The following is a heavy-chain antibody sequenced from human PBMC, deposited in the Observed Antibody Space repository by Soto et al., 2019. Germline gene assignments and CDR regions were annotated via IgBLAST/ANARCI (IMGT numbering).Heavy chain of an antibody. Sequence: EVQLAESGGGLVQPGGSLRLSCAASGFTFSTYWMSWVRQAPGKGLEWVANINQDGSQKYYVDSVKGRFTISRDNAKNSLYLQLNSLRAEDTAVYYCTTMGLNHAFDVWGQGTMVTVSS. D-gene: IGHD1-26*01. CDR1: GFTFSTYW. J-gene: IGHJ3*01. CDR3: TTMGLNHAFDV. V-gene: IGHV3-7*01. CDR2: INQDGSQK.